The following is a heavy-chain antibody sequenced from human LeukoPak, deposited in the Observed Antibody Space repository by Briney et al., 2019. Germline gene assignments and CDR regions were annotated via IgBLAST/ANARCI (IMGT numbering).Heavy chain of an antibody. D-gene: IGHD4-17*01. Sequence: KASQTLSLTCTVSGGSISSGGYYWSWIRQHPGKGLEWIGYIYYCGSTYYNPSLKSRVTISVDTSKNQFSLKLSSVTAADTAVYYCARDLSTVTSPTIFDIWGQGTMVTVSS. J-gene: IGHJ3*02. CDR1: GGSISSGGYY. V-gene: IGHV4-31*03. CDR3: ARDLSTVTSPTIFDI. CDR2: IYYCGST.